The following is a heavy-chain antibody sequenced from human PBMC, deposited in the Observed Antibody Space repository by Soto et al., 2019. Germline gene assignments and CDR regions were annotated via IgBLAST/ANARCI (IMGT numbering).Heavy chain of an antibody. J-gene: IGHJ4*02. CDR3: EASAVAGDALFDY. V-gene: IGHV3-30*03. D-gene: IGHD6-19*01. Sequence: QVQLVESGGGVVQPGRSLRLSCAASGFTFSSYGMHWVRQAPGKGLEWVAVISYDGSNKYYADSMKGRFTISRDNSKNTLYLQMNSLRPEDTAVYYCEASAVAGDALFDYWGQGTLVTVSS. CDR2: ISYDGSNK. CDR1: GFTFSSYG.